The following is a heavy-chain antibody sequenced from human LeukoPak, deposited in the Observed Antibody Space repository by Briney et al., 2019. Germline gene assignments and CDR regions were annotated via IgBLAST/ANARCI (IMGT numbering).Heavy chain of an antibody. CDR1: GFTFRTYS. V-gene: IGHV3-21*01. J-gene: IGHJ4*02. CDR3: ARRYCGSTSCQPLDY. D-gene: IGHD2-2*01. CDR2: ISSSNNYI. Sequence: GSLRLSCAASGFTFRTYSMNWVRQAPGKGLEWVSSISSSNNYIFYADSVKGRFTVSRDNAKNSLYLQMNSLGAEDTAVYYCARRYCGSTSCQPLDYWGQGTLVTVSS.